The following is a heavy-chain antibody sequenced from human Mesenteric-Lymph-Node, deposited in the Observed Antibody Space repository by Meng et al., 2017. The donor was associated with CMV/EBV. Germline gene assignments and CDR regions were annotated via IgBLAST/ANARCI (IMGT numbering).Heavy chain of an antibody. CDR3: AREADIVVAISPRAFNI. CDR2: ISAYNGNT. CDR1: GYTFTSYG. J-gene: IGHJ3*02. D-gene: IGHD2-15*01. Sequence: ASVKVSCKASGYTFTSYGISWVRQAPGQGLEWMGWISAYNGNTKYAQKLQDRVTMTIDTSTRTTYMQLKRLTSDDTAVYYCAREADIVVAISPRAFNIWGQGTMVTVSS. V-gene: IGHV1-18*01.